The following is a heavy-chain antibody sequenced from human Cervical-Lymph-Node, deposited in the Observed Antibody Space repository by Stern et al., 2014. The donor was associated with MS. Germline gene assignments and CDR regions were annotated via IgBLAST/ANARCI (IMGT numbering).Heavy chain of an antibody. D-gene: IGHD3-3*01. CDR2: IKQDGSEK. V-gene: IGHV3-7*01. Sequence: EVQLVESGGGLVQPGGSLRLSCAASGFTFSSYWMSWVRPAPGQGLEWVANIKQDGSEKYYVDSVKGRFTISRDNAKNSLYLQMNSLRAEDTAVYYCARVHYDFWSGAPHWYGMDVWGQGTTVTVSS. J-gene: IGHJ6*02. CDR1: GFTFSSYW. CDR3: ARVHYDFWSGAPHWYGMDV.